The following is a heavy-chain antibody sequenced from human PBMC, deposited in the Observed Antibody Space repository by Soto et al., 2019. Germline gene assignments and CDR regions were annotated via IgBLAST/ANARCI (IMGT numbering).Heavy chain of an antibody. CDR1: GGSISSDY. J-gene: IGHJ6*02. D-gene: IGHD3-3*01. Sequence: PSATLALTCTVSGGSISSDYWSWIRQSPGKGLEWIGYIYSRGNTNYNPSLKSRVTISVDTSKNQFSLKLSSVTAADTAVYYCARHKGDYDFWSGYGMDVWGQGTTVTVSS. CDR3: ARHKGDYDFWSGYGMDV. CDR2: IYSRGNT. V-gene: IGHV4-59*08.